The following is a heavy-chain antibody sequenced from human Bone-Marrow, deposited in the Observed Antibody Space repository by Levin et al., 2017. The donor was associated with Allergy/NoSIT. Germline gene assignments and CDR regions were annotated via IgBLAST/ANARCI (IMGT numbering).Heavy chain of an antibody. V-gene: IGHV1-18*01. D-gene: IGHD2-21*01. CDR1: GYTFTSFG. CDR2: ITPYNGNT. CDR3: ARRFQSHYYYYMDV. Sequence: ASVKVSCKASGYTFTSFGLSWVRQAPGEGLEWMGWITPYNGNTDSAQKFQDRVTMTTDTSTNTAYMELRSLRSDDTAVYYCARRFQSHYYYYMDVWGKGTTVTVSS. J-gene: IGHJ6*03.